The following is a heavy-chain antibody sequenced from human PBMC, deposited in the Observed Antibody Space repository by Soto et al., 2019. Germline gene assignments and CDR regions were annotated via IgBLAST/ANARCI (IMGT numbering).Heavy chain of an antibody. Sequence: QVQLVQSGAEVKKPGASVKVSCKASGYTFTSYDINWVRQATGQGLEWMGWMNPNSGNTGYAQKFQGRVTMTRNTSIRTAYMEVSSLRSEDTDVYYCARERTGTTSMDVWGQGTTVTVSS. CDR2: MNPNSGNT. V-gene: IGHV1-8*01. CDR1: GYTFTSYD. D-gene: IGHD1-1*01. CDR3: ARERTGTTSMDV. J-gene: IGHJ6*02.